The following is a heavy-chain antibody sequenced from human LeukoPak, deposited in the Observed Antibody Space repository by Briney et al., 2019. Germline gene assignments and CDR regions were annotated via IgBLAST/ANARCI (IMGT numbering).Heavy chain of an antibody. CDR3: AKARVYYYDSSGPPSDY. CDR1: GFTFSSYA. J-gene: IGHJ4*02. CDR2: ISGSGGST. Sequence: GGSLRLSCAASGFTFSSYAMSWVRQAPGKGLEWVSAISGSGGSTYYADSVKGRFTISRDNSKNTLYLQMNSLRAEDTAVYYCAKARVYYYDSSGPPSDYWGQGTLVTVSS. V-gene: IGHV3-23*01. D-gene: IGHD3-22*01.